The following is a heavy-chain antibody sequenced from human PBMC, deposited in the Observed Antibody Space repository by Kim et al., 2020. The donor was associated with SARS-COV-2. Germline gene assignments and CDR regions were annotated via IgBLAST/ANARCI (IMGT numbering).Heavy chain of an antibody. CDR2: IRSKAYGGTT. Sequence: GGSLRLSCTASGFTFAEYALSWVRQAPGKGLQWVGFIRSKAYGGTTQYAASVKGRFTISRDDSKNIAYLHMSSLKIEDTAVYYCSRKWYSNSWEDFSYY. CDR3: SRKWYSNSWEDFSYY. V-gene: IGHV3-49*04. J-gene: IGHJ6*01. CDR1: GFTFAEYA. D-gene: IGHD6-13*01.